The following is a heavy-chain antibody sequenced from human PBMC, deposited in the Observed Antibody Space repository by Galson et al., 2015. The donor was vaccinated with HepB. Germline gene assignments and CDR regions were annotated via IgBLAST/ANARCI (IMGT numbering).Heavy chain of an antibody. V-gene: IGHV3-48*03. D-gene: IGHD3-22*01. Sequence: SLRLSCAASGFSFSSYEMNWVRQAPGKGLEWVSYISTSGSIMYHADSVKGRFTISRDNAKNSLFLQMKSLRAEDTAVYYCARPNSFNYHSSGYYVPWDAFDIWGQGTLVTVSS. CDR2: ISTSGSIM. CDR1: GFSFSSYE. J-gene: IGHJ3*02. CDR3: ARPNSFNYHSSGYYVPWDAFDI.